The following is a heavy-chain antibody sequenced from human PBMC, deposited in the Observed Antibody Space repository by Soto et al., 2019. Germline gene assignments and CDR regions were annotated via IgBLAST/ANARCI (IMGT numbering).Heavy chain of an antibody. J-gene: IGHJ4*02. CDR1: GGTFSSYT. CDR3: ARDPPPPDY. V-gene: IGHV1-69*08. CDR2: IIPILGTA. Sequence: SVKVSCKASGGTFSSYTISWVRQAPGQGLEWMGRIIPILGTANYAQKFQGRVTITADKSTSTAYMELRSLRSDDTAVYYCARDPPPPDYWGQGTLVTVSS.